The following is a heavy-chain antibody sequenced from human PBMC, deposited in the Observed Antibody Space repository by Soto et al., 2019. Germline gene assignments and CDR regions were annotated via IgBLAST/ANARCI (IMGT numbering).Heavy chain of an antibody. J-gene: IGHJ3*02. CDR2: ISHDGSYK. V-gene: IGHV3-30*18. D-gene: IGHD1-26*01. CDR1: GFSFTTYV. CDR3: AKGLLAIVGTTLPRDAFNI. Sequence: QVQLVESGGGVVQPGRSLRLSCAASGFSFTTYVMHWVRQAPGKGLEWVAVISHDGSYKYYGDAVKGRFTYSRDTSKNALYLEMNSLRPEDTAVYYCAKGLLAIVGTTLPRDAFNIWGQGTMVTVSS.